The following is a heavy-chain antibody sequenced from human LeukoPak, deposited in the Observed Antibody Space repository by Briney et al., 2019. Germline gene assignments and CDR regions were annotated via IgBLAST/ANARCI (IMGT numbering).Heavy chain of an antibody. Sequence: ASVKVSCKASGGTFSSSAISWVRQAPGQGLEWMGWISAYNGNTNYAQKLQGRVTMTTDTSTSTAYMELRSLRSDDTAVYYCARLTLHYYGSGSNRGNDYWGQGTLVTVSS. CDR3: ARLTLHYYGSGSNRGNDY. V-gene: IGHV1-18*01. D-gene: IGHD3-10*01. J-gene: IGHJ4*02. CDR2: ISAYNGNT. CDR1: GGTFSSSA.